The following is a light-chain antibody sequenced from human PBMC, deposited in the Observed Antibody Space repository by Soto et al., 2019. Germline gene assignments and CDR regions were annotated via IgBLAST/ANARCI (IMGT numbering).Light chain of an antibody. J-gene: IGKJ1*01. CDR2: DAF. V-gene: IGKV3-11*01. Sequence: EVVLTQSPATLSLSPGERGTLSCRASQNVSSYLAWYQQKPGQAPRLLIYDAFNRATGIPARFSGSASGTDFTLTISSLEPEDFAVYYCQQRSNWPTFGQGTKVDIK. CDR1: QNVSSY. CDR3: QQRSNWPT.